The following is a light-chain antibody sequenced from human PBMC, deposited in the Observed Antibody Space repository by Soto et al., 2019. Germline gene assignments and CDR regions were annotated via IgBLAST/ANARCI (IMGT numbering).Light chain of an antibody. J-gene: IGKJ4*01. CDR3: QERSNWTPT. V-gene: IGKV3-11*01. Sequence: EIVLTQSPATLSLSPGERATLSCRASQSVSSYLAWYQQKSGQAPRLLIFDASNRATGIPARFSGSGSGTDFTLTISSLEPEDFAVYYCQERSNWTPTFGGGNKVGI. CDR2: DAS. CDR1: QSVSSY.